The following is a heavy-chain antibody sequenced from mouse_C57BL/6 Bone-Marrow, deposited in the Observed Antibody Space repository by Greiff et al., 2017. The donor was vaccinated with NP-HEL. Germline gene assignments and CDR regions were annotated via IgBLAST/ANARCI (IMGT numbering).Heavy chain of an antibody. V-gene: IGHV5-12*01. J-gene: IGHJ2*01. CDR1: GFTFSDYY. Sequence: EVKVVESGGGLVQPGGSLKLSCAASGFTFSDYYMYWVRQTPEKRLEWVAYISNGGGSTYYPDTVKGRFTISRDNAKNTLYLQMSRLKSEDTAMYYCARQLRLHNYFDYWGQGTTLTVSS. CDR3: ARQLRLHNYFDY. D-gene: IGHD3-2*02. CDR2: ISNGGGST.